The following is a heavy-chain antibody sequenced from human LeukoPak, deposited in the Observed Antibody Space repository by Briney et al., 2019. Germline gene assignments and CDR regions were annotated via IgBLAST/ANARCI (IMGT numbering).Heavy chain of an antibody. CDR1: GFTFSSYG. J-gene: IGHJ6*02. V-gene: IGHV3-33*01. CDR3: ARDGIASRYYFYDMDV. D-gene: IGHD3-3*02. CDR2: IWYDGSNK. Sequence: PGGSLRLSCAASGFTFSSYGMHWVRQAPGKGLEWVAVIWYDGSNKYYADSVKGRFTISRDNSKNTLYLQMNSLRAEDTAVYYCARDGIASRYYFYDMDVWGQGTTVTVSS.